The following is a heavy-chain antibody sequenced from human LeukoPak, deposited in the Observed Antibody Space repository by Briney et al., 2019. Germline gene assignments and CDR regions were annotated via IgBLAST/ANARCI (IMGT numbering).Heavy chain of an antibody. J-gene: IGHJ4*02. CDR1: GGSISSGSYY. D-gene: IGHD3-22*01. CDR2: IYYSGST. V-gene: IGHV4-39*07. Sequence: SETLSLTCTVSGGSISSGSYYWGWIRQPPGRRLEWIGNIYYSGSTHDNPSLKGRVIISIDTSKNQFSLKLTSVTAADTAVYYCARGFYYFDSSGFLYWGQGTLVTVSS. CDR3: ARGFYYFDSSGFLY.